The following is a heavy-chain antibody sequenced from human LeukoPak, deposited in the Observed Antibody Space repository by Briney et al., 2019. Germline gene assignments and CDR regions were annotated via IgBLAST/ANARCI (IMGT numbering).Heavy chain of an antibody. CDR3: ARRTRSFSYTYGDAYYYYYMDV. V-gene: IGHV4-59*02. Sequence: SETLSLTCTVSGGSGSSYSWSWIRQPPGQGLEWIGYISYSGGTSYNPSPTSRVTISVDSSKSELSLKLRSVTDAATAVYYCARRTRSFSYTYGDAYYYYYMDVWGKGTTVIVS. CDR1: GGSGSSYS. D-gene: IGHD5-18*01. J-gene: IGHJ6*03. CDR2: ISYSGGT.